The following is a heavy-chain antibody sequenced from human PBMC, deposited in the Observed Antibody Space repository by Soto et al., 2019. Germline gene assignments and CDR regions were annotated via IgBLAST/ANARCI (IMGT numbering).Heavy chain of an antibody. CDR2: IYYSGST. CDR3: ARKGWPDVFDI. V-gene: IGHV4-30-4*01. Sequence: QVQLQESGPGLVKPSQTLSLTCTVSGGSISSGDYYWSWIRQPPGKGLEWIGYIYYSGSTYYKSSLKSRVIISIDTSKYQFSLKLSSVTAADTAVYYCARKGWPDVFDIWGQGAMVTVSS. CDR1: GGSISSGDYY. J-gene: IGHJ3*02.